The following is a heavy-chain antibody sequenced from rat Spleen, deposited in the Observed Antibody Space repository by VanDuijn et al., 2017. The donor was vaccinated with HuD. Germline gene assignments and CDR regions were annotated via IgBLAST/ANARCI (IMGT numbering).Heavy chain of an antibody. Sequence: EVQLVESGGGLVQPGRSLKLSCAASGFTFSDYYMDWVRQAPTKGLEWVASISYDGGSSYYPDSVKGRFTISRDNAKNTLYLQMNSLRSEDTATYYCTRAYPGPRGDYWGQGVMVTVSS. D-gene: IGHD1-4*01. J-gene: IGHJ2*01. CDR3: TRAYPGPRGDY. V-gene: IGHV5-20*01. CDR2: ISYDGGSS. CDR1: GFTFSDYY.